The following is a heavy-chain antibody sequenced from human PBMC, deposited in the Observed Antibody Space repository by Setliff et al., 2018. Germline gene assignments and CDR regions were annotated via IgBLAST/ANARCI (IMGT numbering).Heavy chain of an antibody. J-gene: IGHJ4*02. CDR2: ISSSSSYI. Sequence: GGSLRLSCAASGFTFSTHAMTWVRQAPGKGLEWVSSISSSSSYISYADSVKGRFTISRDNAKNSLYRQLNSLRAEDTAVYYCARVRYGDFLRYYFDYWGQGTLVTVSS. V-gene: IGHV3-21*01. D-gene: IGHD4-17*01. CDR1: GFTFSTHA. CDR3: ARVRYGDFLRYYFDY.